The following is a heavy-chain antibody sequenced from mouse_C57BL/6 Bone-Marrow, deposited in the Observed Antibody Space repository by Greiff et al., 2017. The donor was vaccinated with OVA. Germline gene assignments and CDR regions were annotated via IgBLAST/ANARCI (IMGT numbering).Heavy chain of an antibody. CDR2: IYPGDGDT. V-gene: IGHV1-82*01. J-gene: IGHJ2*01. CDR1: GYAFSSSW. Sequence: QVQLQQSGPELVKPGASVKISCKASGYAFSSSWMNWVKQRPGKGLEWIGRIYPGDGDTNYNGKFKGKATLTADKSSSTAYMQLSSLTSEDSAVYFCARWYYDYVDYWGQGTTLTVSS. CDR3: ARWYYDYVDY. D-gene: IGHD2-4*01.